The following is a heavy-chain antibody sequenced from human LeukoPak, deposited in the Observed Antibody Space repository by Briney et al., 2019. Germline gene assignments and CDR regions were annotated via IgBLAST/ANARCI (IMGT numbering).Heavy chain of an antibody. V-gene: IGHV4-4*07. J-gene: IGHJ5*02. D-gene: IGHD3-22*01. CDR3: AREASYYDISGYYQGRWFDP. CDR1: GGSISNNY. Sequence: SETLFLTCSVSGGSISNNYWNWIRQPAGKGLEWIGHIDTSGSSNYNPSLKSRVTMSVDTSKNQFSLKLSSVIAADTAVYYCAREASYYDISGYYQGRWFDPWGQGTLVTVSS. CDR2: IDTSGSS.